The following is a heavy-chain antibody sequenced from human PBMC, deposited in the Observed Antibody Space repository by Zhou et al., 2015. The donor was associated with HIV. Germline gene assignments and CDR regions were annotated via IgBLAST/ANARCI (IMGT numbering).Heavy chain of an antibody. D-gene: IGHD2-2*01. Sequence: QVQLVQSGAEVKKPGASVKVSCKASGYTFTGYYMHWVRQAPGQGLEWMGRINPNSGGTNYAQKFQGRVTMTRDTSISTAYMELSRLRSDDTAVYYCATRYCSSTSCYGGNWFDPWGQGTLVTVSS. CDR1: GYTFTGYY. V-gene: IGHV1-2*06. CDR3: ATRYCSSTSCYGGNWFDP. J-gene: IGHJ5*02. CDR2: INPNSGGT.